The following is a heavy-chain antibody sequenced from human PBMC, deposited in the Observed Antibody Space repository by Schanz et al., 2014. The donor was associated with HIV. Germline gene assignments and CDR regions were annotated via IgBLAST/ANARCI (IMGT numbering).Heavy chain of an antibody. CDR1: GFTFSMYA. Sequence: EVQVLESGGGILQPGGSLRLSCAASGFTFSMYAMSWVRQAPGKGLEWVSVISGSGGTTYFADSVKGRFTISRDNSKNTLYLQMNSLRVEDTAVYYCANEEVPNDYWGQGTLVTVSS. V-gene: IGHV3-23*01. CDR2: ISGSGGTT. CDR3: ANEEVPNDY. J-gene: IGHJ4*02.